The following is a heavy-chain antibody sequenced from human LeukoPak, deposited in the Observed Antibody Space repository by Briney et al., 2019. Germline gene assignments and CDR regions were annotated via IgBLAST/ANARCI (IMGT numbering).Heavy chain of an antibody. D-gene: IGHD3-10*01. CDR2: IRNKAYGGTT. J-gene: IGHJ4*02. CDR3: TRGPHYGSGDY. Sequence: PGGSLRLSCTTSGFTFGDYAMTSVRQAPGKGLEWVGFIRNKAYGGTTEYAASVKGRFTISRDDSKSVAYLQMNSLKTEDTAVYYCTRGPHYGSGDYWGQGTLVTVSS. V-gene: IGHV3-49*04. CDR1: GFTFGDYA.